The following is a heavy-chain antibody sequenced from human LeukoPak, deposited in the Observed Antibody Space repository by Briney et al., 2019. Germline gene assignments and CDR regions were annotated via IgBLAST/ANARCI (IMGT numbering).Heavy chain of an antibody. D-gene: IGHD3-10*01. J-gene: IGHJ5*02. V-gene: IGHV3-30*18. CDR3: AKFNVRNYGSFDP. Sequence: GGSLRLSCAASGFTFDSYGMHWVRQAPGKGLEWVAVVSYDGSNTYYADSVKGRFTISRDNPKSTLYLQMHSLRAEDTAVYYCAKFNVRNYGSFDPWGQGALVTVSS. CDR1: GFTFDSYG. CDR2: VSYDGSNT.